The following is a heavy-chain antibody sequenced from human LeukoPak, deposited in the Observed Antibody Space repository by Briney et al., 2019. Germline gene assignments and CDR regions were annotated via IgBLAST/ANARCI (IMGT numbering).Heavy chain of an antibody. J-gene: IGHJ3*02. CDR3: ARDYAFDI. CDR2: IKQDGSEK. Sequence: GGSLRLSCAASGFTFGSYGMHWVRQAPGKGLEWVANIKQDGSEKYYVDSVKGRFTISRDNAKNSLYLQMNSLRAEDTAVYYCARDYAFDIWGQGTMVTVSS. CDR1: GFTFGSYG. V-gene: IGHV3-7*01.